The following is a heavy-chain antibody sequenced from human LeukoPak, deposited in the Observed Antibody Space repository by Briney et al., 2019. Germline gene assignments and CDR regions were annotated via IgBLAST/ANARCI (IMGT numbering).Heavy chain of an antibody. D-gene: IGHD3-22*01. J-gene: IGHJ4*02. CDR3: ARVKYYYDSSGNYFDY. CDR1: GFTFSSYW. V-gene: IGHV3-7*01. Sequence: GGSLRLSCAASGFTFSSYWMSWVRQAPGKGLEWVANIKQDGSEKYYVDSVKGRFTISRDNAKNSLYLQMNSLRAEDTAAYYCARVKYYYDSSGNYFDYWGQGTLVTVSS. CDR2: IKQDGSEK.